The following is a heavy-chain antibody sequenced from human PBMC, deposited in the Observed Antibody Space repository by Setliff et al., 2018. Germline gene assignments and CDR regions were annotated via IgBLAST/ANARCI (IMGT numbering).Heavy chain of an antibody. V-gene: IGHV1-69*05. CDR2: TIPFFGTT. J-gene: IGHJ6*03. CDR3: ARAGRYHYDTSGYYYDRDYYYYMDV. Sequence: SVKVSCKASGYTFTINHLYWVRQAPGQGLEWMGGTIPFFGTTNYAQKFQGRVTITTDESTSTAYMELRSVRSDDTAVYYCARAGRYHYDTSGYYYDRDYYYYMDVWGKGTTVTVSS. D-gene: IGHD3-22*01. CDR1: GYTFTINH.